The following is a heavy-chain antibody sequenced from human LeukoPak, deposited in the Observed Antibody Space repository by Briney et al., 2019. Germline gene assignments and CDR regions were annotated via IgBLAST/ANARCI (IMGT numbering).Heavy chain of an antibody. D-gene: IGHD3-10*01. CDR3: ATSNVLLWFGELSKTAYFDY. CDR2: INHSGST. CDR1: GGSFSGYY. V-gene: IGHV4-34*01. Sequence: PSETLSLTCAVYGGSFSGYYWSWIRQRPGKGLEWIGEINHSGSTNYNPSLKSRVTISVDTSKNQFSLKLSSVTAADTAVYYCATSNVLLWFGELSKTAYFDYWGQGTLVTVSS. J-gene: IGHJ4*02.